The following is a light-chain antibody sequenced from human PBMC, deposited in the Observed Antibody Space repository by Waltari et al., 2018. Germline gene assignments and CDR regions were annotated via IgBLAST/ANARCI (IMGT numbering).Light chain of an antibody. CDR2: DVS. CDR1: RSDVGAYNY. Sequence: QSALTQPASVSGSSGQSITISCTGTRSDVGAYNYVSWYQQHPGKAPKLMIFDVSIRPSGVSNRFSGSKSGNTASLTISGLQAEDEADYYCSSYISSSTLELFGGGTSLTVL. V-gene: IGLV2-14*03. J-gene: IGLJ2*01. CDR3: SSYISSSTLEL.